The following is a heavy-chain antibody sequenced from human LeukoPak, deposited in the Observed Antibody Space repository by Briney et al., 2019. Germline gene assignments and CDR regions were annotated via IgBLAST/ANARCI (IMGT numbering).Heavy chain of an antibody. D-gene: IGHD1-1*01. V-gene: IGHV1-46*01. J-gene: IGHJ4*02. Sequence: APVKVSCKASGYTFTSYYIDWVRQAPGQGLEWMGVINPSGGSTRYAQKFQGRVTMTGDPSTRTVYMELSSLTSDDTAVYYCARGTTDDYWGQGTPVTVSS. CDR1: GYTFTSYY. CDR3: ARGTTDDY. CDR2: INPSGGST.